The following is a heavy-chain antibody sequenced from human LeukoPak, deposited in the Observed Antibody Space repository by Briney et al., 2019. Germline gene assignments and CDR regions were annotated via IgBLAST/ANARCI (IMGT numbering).Heavy chain of an antibody. D-gene: IGHD4-11*01. J-gene: IGHJ4*02. CDR1: GGSFSGYY. V-gene: IGHV4-34*01. CDR2: INHSGST. Sequence: SETLSLTCAVYGGSFSGYYWSWIRQPPGKGLEWIGEINHSGSTNYNPSLKSRVTISVDTSKNQFSLKLSSVTAADTAVYYCAGQLWSYSNYPTPHDCWGQGTLVTVSS. CDR3: AGQLWSYSNYPTPHDC.